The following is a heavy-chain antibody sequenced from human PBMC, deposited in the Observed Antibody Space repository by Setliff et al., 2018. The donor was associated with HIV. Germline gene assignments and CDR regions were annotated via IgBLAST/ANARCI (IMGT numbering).Heavy chain of an antibody. CDR1: GGSISSSSYY. Sequence: SEDLSLTCTVSGGSISSSSYYWGWIRQPPGKGLEWIGSIYYSGSTYYNPSLKSRVTISVDTSKNQFSLKLSSVTAADTAVYYCARHIVGGWDAFDIWGQGTMVTV. V-gene: IGHV4-39*01. CDR2: IYYSGST. D-gene: IGHD1-26*01. J-gene: IGHJ3*02. CDR3: ARHIVGGWDAFDI.